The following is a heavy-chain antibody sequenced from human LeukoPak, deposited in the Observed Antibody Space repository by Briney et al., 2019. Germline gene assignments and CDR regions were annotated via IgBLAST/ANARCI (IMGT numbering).Heavy chain of an antibody. V-gene: IGHV1-2*04. CDR3: ARLPRNYGDYVAY. CDR1: GYTFTDCY. J-gene: IGHJ4*02. CDR2: INPNSGGT. Sequence: ASVKVSCKASGYTFTDCYIHWVRQAPGQGLEWMGWINPNSGGTNYAQKFQGWVTMTRDTSISTAYMELSRLRSDDTAIYYCARLPRNYGDYVAYWGQGPLVTVSS. D-gene: IGHD4-17*01.